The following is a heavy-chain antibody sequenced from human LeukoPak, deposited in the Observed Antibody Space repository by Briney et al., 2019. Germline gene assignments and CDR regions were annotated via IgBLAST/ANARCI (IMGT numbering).Heavy chain of an antibody. CDR3: AISTANTYYYDSSGYLLANDAFDI. V-gene: IGHV4-59*01. CDR1: GGSISSYY. CDR2: IYYSGSP. D-gene: IGHD3-22*01. J-gene: IGHJ3*02. Sequence: PSETLSLTCTVSGGSISSYYWSWIRQPPGKGLEWIGYIYYSGSPNYNPSLKSRVTISVDTSKNQFSLKLSSVTAADTAVYYCAISTANTYYYDSSGYLLANDAFDIRGQGTMVTVSS.